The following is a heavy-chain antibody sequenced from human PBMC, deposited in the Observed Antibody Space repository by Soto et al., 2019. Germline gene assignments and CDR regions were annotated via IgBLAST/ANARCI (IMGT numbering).Heavy chain of an antibody. CDR2: ITASGDYT. J-gene: IGHJ4*02. CDR1: LFTFRSYT. CDR3: AGRGGSGSYY. Sequence: EVQLLESGGGLVQPGGSLRLSCAASLFTFRSYTMSWARQAPGKGPEWVSAITASGDYTVYADSVKGRFTISRDNSKITLFLEMSSLRAEDTGVYFCAGRGGSGSYYWGQGTLVTVSS. D-gene: IGHD3-10*01. V-gene: IGHV3-23*01.